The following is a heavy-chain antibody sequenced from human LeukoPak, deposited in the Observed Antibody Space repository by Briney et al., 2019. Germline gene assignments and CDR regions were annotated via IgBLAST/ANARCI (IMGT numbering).Heavy chain of an antibody. CDR3: ARETVSSGFYDAFDI. D-gene: IGHD3-22*01. V-gene: IGHV4-30-4*01. CDR2: IYYSGRT. J-gene: IGHJ3*02. Sequence: SETLSLTCTVSGGSISRGDYYWSWIRQPPGKGLEWIGYIYYSGRTYYNPSLKSRVTISVDTSKNQFSLKLSSVTAADTAVYYCARETVSSGFYDAFDIWGQGTMVTVSS. CDR1: GGSISRGDYY.